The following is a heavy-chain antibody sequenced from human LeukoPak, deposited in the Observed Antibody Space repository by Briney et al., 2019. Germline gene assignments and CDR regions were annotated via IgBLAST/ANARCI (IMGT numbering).Heavy chain of an antibody. Sequence: ASVKVSCKASGYTFTSYYMHWVRQAPGQGLEWMGINNPSGGSTSYAQKFQGRVTMTRDTSTSTVYMELSSLRSEDTAVYYCARVRAAAAGYYGMDVWGQGTTVTVSS. CDR2: NNPSGGST. CDR3: ARVRAAAAGYYGMDV. V-gene: IGHV1-46*01. J-gene: IGHJ6*02. D-gene: IGHD6-13*01. CDR1: GYTFTSYY.